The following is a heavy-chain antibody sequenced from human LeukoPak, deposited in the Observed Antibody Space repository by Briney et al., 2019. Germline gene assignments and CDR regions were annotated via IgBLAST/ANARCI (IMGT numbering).Heavy chain of an antibody. CDR2: ISGSGSST. Sequence: GGSLRLSCAASGFTFSSYAMSWVRQAPGKGLEWVSGISGSGSSTYYADSVKGRFTISRDNSKSTLYLQMNSLRAEDTAIYYCAKPVVVVITGWFDPWGQGTPVTVSS. CDR3: AKPVVVVITGWFDP. J-gene: IGHJ5*02. V-gene: IGHV3-23*01. CDR1: GFTFSSYA. D-gene: IGHD3-22*01.